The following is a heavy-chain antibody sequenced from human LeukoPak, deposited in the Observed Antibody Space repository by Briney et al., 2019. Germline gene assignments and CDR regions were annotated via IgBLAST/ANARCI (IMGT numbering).Heavy chain of an antibody. D-gene: IGHD2-2*01. Sequence: ASVKVSCKASGYTFTSYGISWVRQAPGQGLEWMGWISAYNGNTNYAQKLQGRVTMTTDTSTNTAYMELRSLRSDDTAVYYCARDQRGYCSSTSCLYAFDIWGQGTMVTVSS. V-gene: IGHV1-18*01. CDR3: ARDQRGYCSSTSCLYAFDI. J-gene: IGHJ3*02. CDR1: GYTFTSYG. CDR2: ISAYNGNT.